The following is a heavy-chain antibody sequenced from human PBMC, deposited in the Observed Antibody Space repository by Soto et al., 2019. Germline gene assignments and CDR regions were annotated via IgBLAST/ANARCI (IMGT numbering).Heavy chain of an antibody. J-gene: IGHJ5*02. V-gene: IGHV4-34*01. Sequence: PSETLSLTCAFYGWSFSGYYWSWIRQPPGKGLEWIGEINHSGSTNYNPSLKSRVTISVDTSKNQFSLKLSSVTAADTAVYYCARHGIDDFWSGYQRNWFDPWGQGTLVTVS. CDR2: INHSGST. CDR3: ARHGIDDFWSGYQRNWFDP. D-gene: IGHD3-3*01. CDR1: GWSFSGYY.